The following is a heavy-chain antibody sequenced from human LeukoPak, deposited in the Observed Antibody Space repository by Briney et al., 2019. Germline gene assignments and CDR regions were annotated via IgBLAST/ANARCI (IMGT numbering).Heavy chain of an antibody. D-gene: IGHD3-22*01. V-gene: IGHV3-21*01. CDR1: GFTFSSYS. J-gene: IGHJ4*02. CDR2: ISSSSSYI. Sequence: GGSLRLSCAASGFTFSSYSMNWVRQAPGKGLEWVSSISSSSSYIYYAGSVKGRFTISRDNAKNSLYLQMNSLRAEDTAVYYCARDRRGYDASGHYYRHFDFWGQGALVTVSS. CDR3: ARDRRGYDASGHYYRHFDF.